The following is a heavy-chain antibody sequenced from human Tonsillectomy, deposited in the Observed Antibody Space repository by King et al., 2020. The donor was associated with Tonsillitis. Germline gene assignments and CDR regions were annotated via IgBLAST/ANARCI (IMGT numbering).Heavy chain of an antibody. J-gene: IGHJ6*02. Sequence: VQLVESGGGVVQPGGSLRLSCAASGFTFSSYGMHWVRQAPGKGLEWVTFIRYDGSNKYYVESVKGRFTISRDNSKNTLYLQMTSLRAEDTAVYYCAKKIQWLDYYYGMDVWGQGTTVTVSS. CDR3: AKKIQWLDYYYGMDV. V-gene: IGHV3-30*02. D-gene: IGHD6-19*01. CDR1: GFTFSSYG. CDR2: IRYDGSNK.